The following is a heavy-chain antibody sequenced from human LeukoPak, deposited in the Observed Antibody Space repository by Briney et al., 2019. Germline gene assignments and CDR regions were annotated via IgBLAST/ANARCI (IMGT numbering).Heavy chain of an antibody. D-gene: IGHD3-3*01. Sequence: GGSLRLSCAASGFTFSSYAMSWVRQAPGKGLEWVSAISGSGGSTYYADSVKGRFTISRDNSKNTLYLQRNSLRAEDTAVYHCAKTLERGVTIFGVVSTRDVFAFDIWGQGTMVTVSS. CDR2: ISGSGGST. CDR1: GFTFSSYA. V-gene: IGHV3-23*01. J-gene: IGHJ3*02. CDR3: AKTLERGVTIFGVVSTRDVFAFDI.